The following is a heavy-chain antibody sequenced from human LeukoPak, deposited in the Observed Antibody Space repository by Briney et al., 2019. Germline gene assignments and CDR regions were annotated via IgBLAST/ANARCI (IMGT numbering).Heavy chain of an antibody. CDR3: ARKVKGSSSWYAIAFDI. CDR2: MNPNSGNT. Sequence: GSVKVSCKASGYTFTSYGISWVRQAPGQGLEWMGWMNPNSGNTGYAQKFQGRVTITRNTSISTAYMELSSLRSEDTAVYYCARKVKGSSSWYAIAFDIWGQGTMVTVSS. D-gene: IGHD6-13*01. V-gene: IGHV1-8*03. J-gene: IGHJ3*02. CDR1: GYTFTSYG.